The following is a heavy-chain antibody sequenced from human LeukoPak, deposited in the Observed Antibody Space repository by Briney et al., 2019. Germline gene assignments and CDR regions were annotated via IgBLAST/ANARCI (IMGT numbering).Heavy chain of an antibody. CDR3: ATPDSSGYYYLY. CDR1: GFTFRSYSMN. CDR2: IYYSGST. V-gene: IGHV4-39*01. J-gene: IGHJ4*02. Sequence: GSLRLSCAASGFTFRSYSMNWVRQPPGKGLEWIGNIYYSGSTYYNPSLKSRVTISVDTSKNQFSLKLTSVTAADTAVYYCATPDSSGYYYLYWGQGTLVIVSS. D-gene: IGHD3-22*01.